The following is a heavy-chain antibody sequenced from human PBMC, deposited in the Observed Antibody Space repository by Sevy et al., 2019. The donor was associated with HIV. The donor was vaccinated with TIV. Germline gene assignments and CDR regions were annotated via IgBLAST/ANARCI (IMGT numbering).Heavy chain of an antibody. CDR3: GGHCSSTSCSHAFDI. Sequence: SETLSLTCAVYGGSFSGYYWSWIRQPPGKGLEWIGEINHSGSTNYNPSLKSRVTISGDTSEKQFSLKLSSVTAADKAADYCGGHCSSTSCSHAFDIWGQGTMVTVSS. CDR2: INHSGST. D-gene: IGHD2-2*01. V-gene: IGHV4-34*01. CDR1: GGSFSGYY. J-gene: IGHJ3*02.